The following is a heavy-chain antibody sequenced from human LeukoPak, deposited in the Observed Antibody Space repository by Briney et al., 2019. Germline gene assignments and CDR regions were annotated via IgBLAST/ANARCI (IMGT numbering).Heavy chain of an antibody. CDR1: GYTFTGYY. D-gene: IGHD3-22*01. Sequence: ASVKVSCKASGYTFTGYYMHWVRQAPGQGLEWMGRINPNSGGTNYAQKFQGRVTMTRDTSISTAYMELSRLRSDDTAVYYCARDWGYYDSNVGYWGQGTLVTVSP. V-gene: IGHV1-2*06. J-gene: IGHJ4*02. CDR3: ARDWGYYDSNVGY. CDR2: INPNSGGT.